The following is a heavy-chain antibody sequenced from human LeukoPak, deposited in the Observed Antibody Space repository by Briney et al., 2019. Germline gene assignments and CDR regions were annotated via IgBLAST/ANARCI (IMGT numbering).Heavy chain of an antibody. CDR2: VYTSGST. CDR3: ARGVATMIVSRRSWFDP. J-gene: IGHJ5*02. V-gene: IGHV4-61*02. CDR1: AASISSNSDY. Sequence: KPSQTLSLTCTVSAASISSNSDYWSWIRQSAGKGLDWIGRVYTSGSTNYNPSLKSRVTISLGTSKNQFSLKLTSVTAADTAVYYCARGVATMIVSRRSWFDPWGQGTLVTVSS. D-gene: IGHD3-22*01.